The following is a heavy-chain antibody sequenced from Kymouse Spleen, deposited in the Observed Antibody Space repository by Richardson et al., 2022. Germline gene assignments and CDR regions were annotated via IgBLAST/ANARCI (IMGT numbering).Heavy chain of an antibody. D-gene: IGHD6-13*01. CDR1: GFTFSSYW. J-gene: IGHJ4*02. CDR3: ARDRGYIAAADPYYFDY. CDR2: INSDGSST. V-gene: IGHV3-74*01. Sequence: EVQLVESGGGLVQPGGSLRLSCAASGFTFSSYWMHWVRQAPGKGLVWVSRINSDGSSTSYADSVKGRFTISRDNAKNTLYLQMNSLRAEDTAVYYCARDRGYIAAADPYYFDYWGQGTLVTVSS.